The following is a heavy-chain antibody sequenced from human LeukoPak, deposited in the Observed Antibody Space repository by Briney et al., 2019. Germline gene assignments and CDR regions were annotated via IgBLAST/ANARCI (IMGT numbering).Heavy chain of an antibody. V-gene: IGHV1-69*05. D-gene: IGHD3-22*01. Sequence: SVKVSCKASGGTFSSYAISWVRQAPGQGLEWMGGIIPIFGTANYAQKFQGRVTITTDESTSTAYMELSSPRSEDTAVYYCARGAGGYDSSGYSDYWGQGTLVTVSS. CDR1: GGTFSSYA. J-gene: IGHJ4*02. CDR3: ARGAGGYDSSGYSDY. CDR2: IIPIFGTA.